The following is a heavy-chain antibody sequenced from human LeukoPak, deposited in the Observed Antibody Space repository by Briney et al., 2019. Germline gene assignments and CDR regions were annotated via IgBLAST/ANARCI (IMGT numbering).Heavy chain of an antibody. CDR1: GFTFSSYW. CDR2: IKQDGSKK. Sequence: PGGSLRLSCAGSGFTFSSYWMTWVRQAPGKGLVWVANIKQDGSKKSYVDSVKGRFTISRDNAKNSLYLQMNSLRAEDTAIYYCTRVGYIDEGIDYWGQGTLVTVSS. D-gene: IGHD5-24*01. V-gene: IGHV3-7*04. CDR3: TRVGYIDEGIDY. J-gene: IGHJ4*02.